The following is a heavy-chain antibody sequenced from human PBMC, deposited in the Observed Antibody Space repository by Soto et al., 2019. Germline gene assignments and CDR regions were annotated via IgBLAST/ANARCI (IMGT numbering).Heavy chain of an antibody. CDR2: IYYSGST. CDR1: GGSISISSYY. J-gene: IGHJ3*02. CDR3: ARAGYDFWSGLFDAFDI. Sequence: PSETLSLTCTVSGGSISISSYYWCWIRHPPGKGLEWIGSIYYSGSTYYNPSLKSRVTISVDTSKNQFSLKLSSVTAADTAVYYCARAGYDFWSGLFDAFDIWGQGTMVTVSS. D-gene: IGHD3-3*01. V-gene: IGHV4-39*01.